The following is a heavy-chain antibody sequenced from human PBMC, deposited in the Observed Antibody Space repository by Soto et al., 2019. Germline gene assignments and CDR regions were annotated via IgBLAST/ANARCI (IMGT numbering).Heavy chain of an antibody. V-gene: IGHV3-7*04. J-gene: IGHJ4*02. CDR1: GFTFSSYA. Sequence: PGGSLRLSCAASGFTFSSYAMTWVRQAPGKGLEWVGNIRQDGSEKNYVDSVKGRFTISRDNAKNSLYLQMNSLRAEDTAVYYCAREIVVARGASYFDYWGPGTLVTVSS. CDR3: AREIVVARGASYFDY. D-gene: IGHD2-2*01. CDR2: IRQDGSEK.